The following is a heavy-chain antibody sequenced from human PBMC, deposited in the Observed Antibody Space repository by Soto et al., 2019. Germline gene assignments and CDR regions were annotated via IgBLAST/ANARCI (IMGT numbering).Heavy chain of an antibody. D-gene: IGHD3-3*01. CDR3: AREGVGDFWSGYYRYYYMGV. CDR1: GGSFSDNH. V-gene: IGHV4-34*01. CDR2: INHSGST. Sequence: QVLLQQWGAGLLEASETLSLTCAVYGGSFSDNHWSWIRQPPGKGLEWIGEINHSGSTNYNPSLKSRVTISVDTSKSQFSLKLSSVTAADTAVYYCAREGVGDFWSGYYRYYYMGVWGKGTTVTVSS. J-gene: IGHJ6*03.